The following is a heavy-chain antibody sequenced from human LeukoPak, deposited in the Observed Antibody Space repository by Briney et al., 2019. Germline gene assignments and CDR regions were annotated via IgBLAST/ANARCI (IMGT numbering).Heavy chain of an antibody. Sequence: PGGSLRLSCAASGFTFSSYSMNWVRQAPGKGLEWVSSISSSSSYTYYADSVKGRFTISRDNAKNSLYLQMNSLRAEDTAVYYCARDSDCSSTSCYQGVFDYWGQGTLVTVSS. CDR2: ISSSSSYT. CDR1: GFTFSSYS. J-gene: IGHJ4*02. V-gene: IGHV3-21*01. CDR3: ARDSDCSSTSCYQGVFDY. D-gene: IGHD2-2*01.